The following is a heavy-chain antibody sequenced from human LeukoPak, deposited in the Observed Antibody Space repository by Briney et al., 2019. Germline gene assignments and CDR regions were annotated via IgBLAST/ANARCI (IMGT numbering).Heavy chain of an antibody. Sequence: GGSLRLSCAASGFTVSSNYMSWVRQAPGKGVEWVSVIYSGGSTYYADSVKGRFTISRDNSKNTLYLQMNSLRAEDTAVYYCARGKYQLLFDYWGQGTLVTVSS. D-gene: IGHD2-2*01. CDR1: GFTVSSNY. CDR3: ARGKYQLLFDY. V-gene: IGHV3-66*02. J-gene: IGHJ4*02. CDR2: IYSGGST.